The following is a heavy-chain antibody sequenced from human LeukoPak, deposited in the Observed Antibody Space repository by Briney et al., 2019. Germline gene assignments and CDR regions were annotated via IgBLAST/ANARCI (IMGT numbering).Heavy chain of an antibody. CDR1: GFTFSNYW. D-gene: IGHD3-22*01. Sequence: GGSLRLSCAASGFTFSNYWIAWVRQAPGKGLEWVANIETDGSKKKYADSVKGRFSVSRDNAKNSLYLLMSSLRVEDTAIYYCVRDENYHAETIYYDVFSVWGQGTKVTVSA. CDR2: IETDGSKK. J-gene: IGHJ3*01. CDR3: VRDENYHAETIYYDVFSV. V-gene: IGHV3-7*03.